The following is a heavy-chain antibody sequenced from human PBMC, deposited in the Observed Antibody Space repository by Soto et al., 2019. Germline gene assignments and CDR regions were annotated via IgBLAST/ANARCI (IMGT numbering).Heavy chain of an antibody. CDR1: GGTFSSYA. Sequence: GASVKVSCKASGGTFSSYAISWVRQAPGQGLEWMGGIIPIFGTANYAQKFRGRVTITADESTSTAYMELSGLRSEDTAVYYCARGRVVVAATPYNWFDPWGQGTLVTVSS. D-gene: IGHD2-15*01. CDR3: ARGRVVVAATPYNWFDP. CDR2: IIPIFGTA. V-gene: IGHV1-69*13. J-gene: IGHJ5*02.